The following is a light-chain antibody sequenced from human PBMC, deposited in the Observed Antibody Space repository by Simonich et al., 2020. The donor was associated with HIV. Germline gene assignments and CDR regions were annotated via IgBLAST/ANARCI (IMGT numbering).Light chain of an antibody. J-gene: IGLJ2*01. CDR3: QSYDSSLSGVV. CDR1: SSNIGAGYD. Sequence: QSVLTQPPSVSGAPGQRVTISSSGSSSNIGAGYDVHWYQQLPGKAPKLLIYGNSNRPSGVPDRFSGSKSGTSASLAITWLQAKDEADYYCQSYDSSLSGVVFGGGTKLTVL. CDR2: GNS. V-gene: IGLV1-40*01.